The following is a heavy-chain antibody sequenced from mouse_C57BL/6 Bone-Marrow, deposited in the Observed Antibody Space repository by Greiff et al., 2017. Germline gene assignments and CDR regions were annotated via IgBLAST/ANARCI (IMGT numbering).Heavy chain of an antibody. V-gene: IGHV5-4*01. CDR3: ARQVRIVTFDY. Sequence: EVHLVQSGGGLVKPGGSLKLSCAASGFTFSSYAMPWVSQTPEKRLEWIATISDGGSYTYYQENVKGRVTITRDNAKNNLYLQMSHLKSEDTAMYYCARQVRIVTFDYWGQGTLVTVSA. J-gene: IGHJ3*01. CDR1: GFTFSSYA. CDR2: ISDGGSYT. D-gene: IGHD2-13*01.